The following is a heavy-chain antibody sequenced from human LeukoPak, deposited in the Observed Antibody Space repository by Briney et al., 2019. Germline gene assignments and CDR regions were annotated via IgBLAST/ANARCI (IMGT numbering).Heavy chain of an antibody. Sequence: GRSLRLSCAASGFTFSSYGMRWVRQAPGKGLEWVAVIWYDGSNKYYADSVKGRFTISRDNSKNTLYLQVNSLRAEDTAVYYCARKVLEVGSTTYYYYYMDVWGKGTTVTVSS. J-gene: IGHJ6*03. D-gene: IGHD1-7*01. CDR3: ARKVLEVGSTTYYYYYMDV. CDR1: GFTFSSYG. CDR2: IWYDGSNK. V-gene: IGHV3-33*01.